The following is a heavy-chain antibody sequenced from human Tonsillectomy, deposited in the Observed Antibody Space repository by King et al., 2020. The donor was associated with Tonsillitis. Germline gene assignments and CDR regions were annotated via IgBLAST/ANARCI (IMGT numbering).Heavy chain of an antibody. CDR2: IYSGGST. J-gene: IGHJ6*03. CDR1: GFTVSSNY. Sequence: VQLVESGGGLVQPGGSLRLSCAASGFTVSSNYMSWVRQAPGKGLEWVSVIYSGGSTYYADSMKGRFTISRDNSKNTLYLQMNSLRAEDTAVYYCARGYYYYYMDVWGKGTTVTVSS. CDR3: ARGYYYYYMDV. V-gene: IGHV3-66*01.